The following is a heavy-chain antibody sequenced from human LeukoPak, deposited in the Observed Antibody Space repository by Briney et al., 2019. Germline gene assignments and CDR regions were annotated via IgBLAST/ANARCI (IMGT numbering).Heavy chain of an antibody. Sequence: PSETLSLTCTVSGGSISSYYWSWIRQSAGEGLEWIGRIYPSGSTNYNPSLKSRVTMSIHTSKNQFSLKLTSVTAADTAVYYCARGGGYGSSPLKWGQGILVTVSS. CDR3: ARGGGYGSSPLK. CDR1: GGSISSYY. CDR2: IYPSGST. J-gene: IGHJ4*02. D-gene: IGHD6-6*01. V-gene: IGHV4-4*07.